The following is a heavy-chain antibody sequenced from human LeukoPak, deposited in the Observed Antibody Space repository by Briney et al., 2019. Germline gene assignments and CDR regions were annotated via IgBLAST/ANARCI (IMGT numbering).Heavy chain of an antibody. CDR3: ATLRRGWFCDC. V-gene: IGHV4-39*01. Sequence: SETLSLTCTVSGGSISSSGDSWGWIRQPPGKVLEWIGNMYNSGGTYYHPSLQSRVTMSLDTSKNQFSLKLTSVIAADTALIFCATLRRGWFCDCWVGGTLVSDSP. J-gene: IGHJ4*02. D-gene: IGHD6-19*01. CDR1: GGSISSSGDS. CDR2: MYNSGGT.